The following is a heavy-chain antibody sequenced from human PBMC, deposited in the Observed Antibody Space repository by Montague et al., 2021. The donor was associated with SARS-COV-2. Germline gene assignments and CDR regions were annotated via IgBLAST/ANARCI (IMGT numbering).Heavy chain of an antibody. CDR3: ARDRDWDDWCGMDV. CDR1: GFIFSSYE. D-gene: IGHD2-21*01. CDR2: ISSSGGGSTK. V-gene: IGHV3-48*03. Sequence: SLRLSCAASGFIFSSYEMNWVRQAPGKGLEWISYISSSGGGSTKHYTDSVKGRFTISRDNAKNSPYLQMNSLRVEDTAIYYCARDRDWDDWCGMDVWGQGTTVTVSS. J-gene: IGHJ6*02.